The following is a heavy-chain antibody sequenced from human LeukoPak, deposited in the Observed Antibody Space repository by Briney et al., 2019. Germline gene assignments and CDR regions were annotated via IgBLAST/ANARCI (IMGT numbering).Heavy chain of an antibody. CDR1: GGSISSGGYY. J-gene: IGHJ4*02. Sequence: MSSQTLSLTCTVSGGSISSGGYYWSWIRQPPGKGLEWIGYIYHSGSTYYNPSLKSRVTISVDTSKNQFSLKLSSVTAADTAVYYCARDSLSYSSSPRFDYWGQGTLVTVSS. D-gene: IGHD6-6*01. V-gene: IGHV4-30-2*01. CDR3: ARDSLSYSSSPRFDY. CDR2: IYHSGST.